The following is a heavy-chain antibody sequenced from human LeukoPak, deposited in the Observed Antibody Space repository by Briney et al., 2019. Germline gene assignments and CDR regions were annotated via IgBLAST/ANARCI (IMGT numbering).Heavy chain of an antibody. V-gene: IGHV1-18*01. CDR3: ARVLGRQIAVAGDDY. CDR1: GYTFTDYG. CDR2: ISTYNGNT. Sequence: ASVKVSCKASGYTFTDYGVHWVRQAPGQGLEWMGWISTYNGNTHYVQNLQDRVAMTTDASTSTAFMELRSLRSDDTAVCYCARVLGRQIAVAGDDYWGQGTLVTVSS. J-gene: IGHJ4*02. D-gene: IGHD6-19*01.